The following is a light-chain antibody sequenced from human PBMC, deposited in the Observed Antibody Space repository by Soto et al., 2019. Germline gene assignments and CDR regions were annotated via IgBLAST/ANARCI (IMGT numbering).Light chain of an antibody. CDR3: QQYKSYPYT. CDR2: KAS. Sequence: DIQMTQSPSTLSTSVGDRVTITCRATQSISSWLAWYQQRPGKAPNLLIYKASNLQSGVPLRFSGSGSGTEFTLTISRLQPDDFATYYCQQYKSYPYTFGQGTKLEIK. V-gene: IGKV1-5*03. CDR1: QSISSW. J-gene: IGKJ2*01.